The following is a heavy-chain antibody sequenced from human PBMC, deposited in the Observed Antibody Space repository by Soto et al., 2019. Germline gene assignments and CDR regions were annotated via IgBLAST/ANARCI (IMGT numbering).Heavy chain of an antibody. V-gene: IGHV3-7*03. CDR2: IKQDGSEK. D-gene: IGHD2-21*02. CDR3: ARGLVVVTAIHAFDI. J-gene: IGHJ3*02. CDR1: GFTFSSYW. Sequence: GGSLRLSCAASGFTFSSYWMSWVRQAPGKGLEWVANIKQDGSEKYYVDSVKGRVTISRDNAKNSLYLQMNSLRAEDTAVYDCARGLVVVTAIHAFDIWGQGTMVTVSS.